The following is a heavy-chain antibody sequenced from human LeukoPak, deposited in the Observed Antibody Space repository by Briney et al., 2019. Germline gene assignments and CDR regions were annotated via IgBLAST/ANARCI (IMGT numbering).Heavy chain of an antibody. D-gene: IGHD4-23*01. V-gene: IGHV1-18*04. CDR1: GYTFTGYY. J-gene: IGHJ3*02. CDR2: INPFNGHT. CDR3: ARGNYGGTRYGEYNAFDI. Sequence: GASVKVSCKASGYTFTGYYMHWVRQAPGQGLEWIGWINPFNGHTNYAQKVEGRLTMTTDTSTTTAYMELRSLISDDTAVYYCARGNYGGTRYGEYNAFDIWGQGTMVTVSS.